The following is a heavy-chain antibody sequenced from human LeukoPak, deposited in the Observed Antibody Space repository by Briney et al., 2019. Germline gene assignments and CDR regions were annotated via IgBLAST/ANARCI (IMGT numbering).Heavy chain of an antibody. CDR3: ARPPDSSDYGAAFDF. D-gene: IGHD4-17*01. CDR2: IYTSGST. Sequence: SETLSLTCTVSGGSKSSGSDYWSWIRQPAGKGLEWIGRIYTSGSTNYNPSLNSRVTISVDTSKNQFSLKLSSVTAADTAVYYCARPPDSSDYGAAFDFWGQGTLVTVSS. V-gene: IGHV4-61*02. CDR1: GGSKSSGSDY. J-gene: IGHJ4*02.